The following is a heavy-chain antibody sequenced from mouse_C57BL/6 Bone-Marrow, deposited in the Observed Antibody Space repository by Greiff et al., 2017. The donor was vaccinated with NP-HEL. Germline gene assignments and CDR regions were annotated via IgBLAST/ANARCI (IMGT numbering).Heavy chain of an antibody. CDR3: ARGLLWLRRRDYYAMDY. CDR1: GYTFTSYW. Sequence: QVHVQQPGAELVKPGASVKLSCKASGYTFTSYWMHWVKQRPGQGLEWIGMIHPNSGSPNYTEKFKSKATLPVDKSSSTAYMQLSSLTSEDSAVYYCARGLLWLRRRDYYAMDYWGQGTSVTVSS. V-gene: IGHV1-64*01. D-gene: IGHD2-2*01. J-gene: IGHJ4*01. CDR2: IHPNSGSP.